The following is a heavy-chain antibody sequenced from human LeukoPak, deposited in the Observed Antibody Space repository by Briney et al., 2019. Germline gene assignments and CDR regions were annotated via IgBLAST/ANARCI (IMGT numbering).Heavy chain of an antibody. D-gene: IGHD4-17*01. V-gene: IGHV3-23*01. CDR3: ARTDYGDFLFDY. J-gene: IGHJ4*02. Sequence: GGSLRLSCAASGFTFSNYPMSWVRQAPGKGLEWVSAISGGGASTYYTDSVKGRFTISRDNSKNTLYLQMNSLRAEDTAVYYCARTDYGDFLFDYWGQGTLVTVSS. CDR2: ISGGGAST. CDR1: GFTFSNYP.